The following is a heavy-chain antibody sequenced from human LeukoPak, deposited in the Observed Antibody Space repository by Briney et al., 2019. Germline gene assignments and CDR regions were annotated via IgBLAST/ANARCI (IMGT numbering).Heavy chain of an antibody. CDR2: INPNSGGT. CDR1: GXXXXGXY. V-gene: IGHV1-2*02. J-gene: IGHJ6*02. CDR3: ASASPSSKEGYYYYGMDV. Sequence: GASVKVSXKXXGXXXXGXYMHWVRQAPGQGLEWMGWINPNSGGTNYAQKFQGRVTMTRDTSISTAYMELSRLRSDDTAVYYCASASPSSKEGYYYYGMDVWGQGTTVTVSS. D-gene: IGHD2-2*01.